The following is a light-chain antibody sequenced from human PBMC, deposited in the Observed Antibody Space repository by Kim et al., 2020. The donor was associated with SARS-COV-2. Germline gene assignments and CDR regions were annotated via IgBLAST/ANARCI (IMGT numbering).Light chain of an antibody. J-gene: IGKJ1*01. CDR2: ASS. V-gene: IGKV1-27*01. Sequence: ASIGDRVTITCRASQDIANSLAWYQQKPGKVPQVLIYASSTLQSGVPSRFSGSGSGTEFTLTIGSLQTEDVATYYCQKYNSAPWTFGPGTKVDIK. CDR3: QKYNSAPWT. CDR1: QDIANS.